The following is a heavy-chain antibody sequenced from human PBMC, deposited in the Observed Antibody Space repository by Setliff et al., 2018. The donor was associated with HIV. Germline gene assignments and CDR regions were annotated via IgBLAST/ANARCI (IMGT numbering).Heavy chain of an antibody. J-gene: IGHJ4*02. D-gene: IGHD3-3*01. CDR1: GGSMSGTFY. CDR3: ARGREWTHLDY. V-gene: IGHV4-61*09. Sequence: LSLTCSVSGGSMSGTFYWSWIRQPAGKGLEWIGHIYTSGSATFNPSLKSRVTISADTSKNQFSLKLSSVTAADTAVYYCARGREWTHLDYWGQGTLVTVSS. CDR2: IYTSGSA.